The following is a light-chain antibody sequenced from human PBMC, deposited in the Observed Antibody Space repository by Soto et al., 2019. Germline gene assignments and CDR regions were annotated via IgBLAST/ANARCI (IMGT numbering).Light chain of an antibody. CDR2: GAS. Sequence: DIQMTQSPYSLYVSVGDIVTITCRASQSISIYLIWYQLKPGKAPKLLMYGASYRKSGVPTRFSGSGSGTDFTLTISSLQPEDFAAYYCHQAYTSPAITFGQGTRLEIK. J-gene: IGKJ5*01. V-gene: IGKV1-39*01. CDR1: QSISIY. CDR3: HQAYTSPAIT.